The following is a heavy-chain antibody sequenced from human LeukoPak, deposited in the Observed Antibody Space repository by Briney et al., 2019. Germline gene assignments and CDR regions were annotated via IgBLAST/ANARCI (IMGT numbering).Heavy chain of an antibody. V-gene: IGHV4-59*01. Sequence: PSETLSLTCTVSGGSITSYYWSWIRQPPGKGLEWIGDIYYSVSTNYNPSLKSRVTISVDTSKTQFSLKLSSVTAADAAVYSCARGWGYFDSWGQGTLVTVSS. CDR2: IYYSVST. CDR1: GGSITSYY. CDR3: ARGWGYFDS. D-gene: IGHD7-27*01. J-gene: IGHJ4*02.